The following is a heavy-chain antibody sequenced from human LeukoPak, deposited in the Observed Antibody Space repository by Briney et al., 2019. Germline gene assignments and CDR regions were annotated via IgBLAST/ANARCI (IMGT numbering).Heavy chain of an antibody. Sequence: PSETLSLTCTVSGGSISSSNWSWIRQPPGKGLEWIGYIYYSGSTNYNPSLKSRVTISVDTSKNQFSLKLSSVTAADTAVYYCAGSPGYTFGGVIGPFDYWGQGTLVTVSS. CDR2: IYYSGST. J-gene: IGHJ4*02. CDR1: GGSISSSN. D-gene: IGHD3-16*02. CDR3: AGSPGYTFGGVIGPFDY. V-gene: IGHV4-59*01.